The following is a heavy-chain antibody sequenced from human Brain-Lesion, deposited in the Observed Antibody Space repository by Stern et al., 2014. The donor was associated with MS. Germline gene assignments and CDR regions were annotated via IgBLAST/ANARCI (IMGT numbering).Heavy chain of an antibody. CDR1: GGSISSSTYY. Sequence: QVQLLESGPGLVKPSETLSLTCTVSGGSISSSTYYWAWIRQPPGKGLEWIGNIYYSGFTYYNTSLKSRVTISVDMSKNQFSLKLSSVTAADTAIYYCARHDSVPRPSQLYSARDRGPGYFDYWGQGTLVTVSS. CDR3: ARHDSVPRPSQLYSARDRGPGYFDY. V-gene: IGHV4-39*01. J-gene: IGHJ4*02. D-gene: IGHD1-26*01. CDR2: IYYSGFT.